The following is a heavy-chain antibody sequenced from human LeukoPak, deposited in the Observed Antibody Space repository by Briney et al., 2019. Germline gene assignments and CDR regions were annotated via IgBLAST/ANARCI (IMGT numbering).Heavy chain of an antibody. CDR3: ARVLPSHYYDTSGYSDY. CDR2: ISSSSSYI. V-gene: IGHV3-21*01. J-gene: IGHJ4*02. D-gene: IGHD3-22*01. CDR1: GFTFSSYS. Sequence: GSLRLSFAASGFTFSSYSMNWVRQAPGKGLEWVSSISSSSSYIYYVDSVKGRFTISRDNANNSLYLQMNSLRVDDTAVYYCARVLPSHYYDTSGYSDYWGQGTLVTVSS.